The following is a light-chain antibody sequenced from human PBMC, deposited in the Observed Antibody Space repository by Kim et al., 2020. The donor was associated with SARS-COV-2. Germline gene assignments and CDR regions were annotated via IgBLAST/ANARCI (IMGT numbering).Light chain of an antibody. J-gene: IGKJ4*01. CDR2: DAS. CDR1: QDISSS. Sequence: ASVGDRVTIACRASQDISSSLAWYQQMPGEAPKLLIYDASTLQTGVPSRFSGSGYGTDFTLTISSLQPEDLATYYCQQFKTYPLTFGGGTKVDIK. CDR3: QQFKTYPLT. V-gene: IGKV1-9*01.